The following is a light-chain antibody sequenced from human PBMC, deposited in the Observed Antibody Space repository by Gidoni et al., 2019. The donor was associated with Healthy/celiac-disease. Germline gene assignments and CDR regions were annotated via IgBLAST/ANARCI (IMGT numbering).Light chain of an antibody. CDR3: QQYGSSLWT. Sequence: EIVLTQSPGTLSLSPGERATLSCRASQSVSSSYLAWYQQKPGQAPRLLIYGASSRATGIPDRFSGSGSGTDFTLTIRRLEPEAFAVYYCQQYGSSLWTFGQGTKVEIK. V-gene: IGKV3-20*01. CDR1: QSVSSSY. CDR2: GAS. J-gene: IGKJ1*01.